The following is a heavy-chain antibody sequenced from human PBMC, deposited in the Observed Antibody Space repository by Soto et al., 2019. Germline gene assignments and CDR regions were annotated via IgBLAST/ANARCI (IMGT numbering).Heavy chain of an antibody. J-gene: IGHJ4*02. D-gene: IGHD3-9*01. CDR3: ASGSYYDILTGGFDY. Sequence: GGSLRLSCAASGFTFDDYAMHWVRQAPGKGLEWVSGISWNSGSIGYADSVKGRFTISRDNAKNSLYLQMNSLRAEDTALYYCASGSYYDILTGGFDYWGQGTLVTVSS. CDR2: ISWNSGSI. V-gene: IGHV3-9*01. CDR1: GFTFDDYA.